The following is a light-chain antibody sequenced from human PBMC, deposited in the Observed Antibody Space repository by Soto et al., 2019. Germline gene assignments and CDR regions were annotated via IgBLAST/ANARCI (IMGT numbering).Light chain of an antibody. CDR1: QGISSY. CDR3: QQLLSYPIT. Sequence: DIQLTQSPSFLSASARERVTITCRASQGISSYLAWYQQKPGKAPKLLIYAASTLQSGVPLRFSGSGSGTSFTLTISSLQPEDFATYYCQQLLSYPITFGQGTRLEIK. V-gene: IGKV1-9*01. J-gene: IGKJ5*01. CDR2: AAS.